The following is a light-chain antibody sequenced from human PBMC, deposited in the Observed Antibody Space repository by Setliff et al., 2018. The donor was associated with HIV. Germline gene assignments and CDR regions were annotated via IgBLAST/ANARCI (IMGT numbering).Light chain of an antibody. CDR2: EVS. CDR1: SSDVGVYNY. J-gene: IGLJ1*01. CDR3: CSYAHSSTYV. Sequence: QSALTQPPSASGSPGQSVTISCTGTSSDVGVYNYVSWYQQHPGKAPKLMIYEVSKRPSGVSNRFSGSKSGNTASLTISGLQVEDESDYYCCSYAHSSTYVFGTGTKVTVL. V-gene: IGLV2-23*02.